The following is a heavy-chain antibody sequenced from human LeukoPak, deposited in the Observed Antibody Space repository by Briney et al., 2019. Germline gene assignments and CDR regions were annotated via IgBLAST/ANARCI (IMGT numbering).Heavy chain of an antibody. J-gene: IGHJ5*02. CDR2: IIPIFGTA. CDR3: ARNYLGSLGYCSSTSCYGMFDP. D-gene: IGHD2-2*01. V-gene: IGHV1-69*05. Sequence: PVKVSCKASGGTFSSYAISWVRQAPGQGLEWMGGIIPIFGTANYAQKFQGRVTITTDESTSTAYMELSSLRSEDTAVYYCARNYLGSLGYCSSTSCYGMFDPWGQGTLVTVSS. CDR1: GGTFSSYA.